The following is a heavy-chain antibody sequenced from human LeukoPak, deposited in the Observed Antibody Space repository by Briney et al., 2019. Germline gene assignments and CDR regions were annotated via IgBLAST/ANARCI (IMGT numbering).Heavy chain of an antibody. D-gene: IGHD2-15*01. Sequence: SETLSLTCTVSGGSISSYYWSWIRQPPGKGLEWIGYIYYSGSTNYNPSLKSRVTISVDTSKNQFSPKLSSVTAADTAVYYCARSVEGYCSGGSCYSYYYYMDVWGRGTTVTVSS. J-gene: IGHJ6*03. CDR3: ARSVEGYCSGGSCYSYYYYMDV. V-gene: IGHV4-59*01. CDR2: IYYSGST. CDR1: GGSISSYY.